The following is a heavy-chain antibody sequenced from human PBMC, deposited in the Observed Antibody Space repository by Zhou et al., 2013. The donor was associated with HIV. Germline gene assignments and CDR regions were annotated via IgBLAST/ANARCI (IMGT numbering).Heavy chain of an antibody. V-gene: IGHV1-69*04. D-gene: IGHD6-6*01. J-gene: IGHJ5*02. CDR3: ARDWGYSTSSGWLDP. CDR2: IIPMIGLA. CDR1: GGTFSSNG. Sequence: QVQLVQSGAEVKKPGSSVKVSCKASGGTFSSNGVSWVRQAPGQGPEWMGRIIPMIGLAKSAQKFQGRVTITADKLTNTAYMELSSLRSEDTAIYFCARDWGYSTSSGWLDPWGQGTLVTVSS.